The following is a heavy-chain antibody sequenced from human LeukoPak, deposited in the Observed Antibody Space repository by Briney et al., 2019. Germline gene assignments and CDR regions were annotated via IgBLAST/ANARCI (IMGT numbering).Heavy chain of an antibody. J-gene: IGHJ4*02. V-gene: IGHV3-23*01. CDR1: GFTFSSYA. CDR2: ISASGGTT. Sequence: GGSLRLSCAASGFTFSSYALSWVRQAPGKGLEWFSVISASGGTTYYADSVKGRFTISRDTSKDTVYLQMHSLRAEDTAVYYCAKGDVLPSYPTFDYWGQGTLVTVSS. D-gene: IGHD3-9*01. CDR3: AKGDVLPSYPTFDY.